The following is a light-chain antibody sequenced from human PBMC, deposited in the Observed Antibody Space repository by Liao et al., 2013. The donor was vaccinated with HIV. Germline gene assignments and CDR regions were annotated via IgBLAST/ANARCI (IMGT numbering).Light chain of an antibody. V-gene: IGLV3-1*01. CDR2: QDN. J-gene: IGLJ2*01. CDR3: QTWDRNSVI. Sequence: SYEMTQPPSVSVSPGQTASINCSGDKLGDKYVCWYQQKSGQSPVVVIYQDNKRPSGIPERFSGSNSGNTATLTISGTQALDEADFYCQTWDRNSVIFGGGTKLTVL. CDR1: KLGDKY.